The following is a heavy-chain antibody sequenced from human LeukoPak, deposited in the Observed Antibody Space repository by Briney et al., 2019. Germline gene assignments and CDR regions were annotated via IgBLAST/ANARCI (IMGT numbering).Heavy chain of an antibody. D-gene: IGHD2-15*01. CDR1: GFTFSSYS. Sequence: GGSLRLSCAASGFTFSSYSMNWVRQAPGKGLEWVSSISSSSSYIYYADSVKGRFTISRDNAKNSLYPQMNSLRAEDTAVYYCARVTPNIVVEVAATDYYYGMDVWGQGTTVTVSS. V-gene: IGHV3-21*01. J-gene: IGHJ6*02. CDR2: ISSSSSYI. CDR3: ARVTPNIVVEVAATDYYYGMDV.